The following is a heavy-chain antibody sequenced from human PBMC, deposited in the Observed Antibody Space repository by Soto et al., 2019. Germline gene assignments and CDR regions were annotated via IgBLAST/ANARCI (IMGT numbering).Heavy chain of an antibody. V-gene: IGHV4-34*01. CDR2: INHSGST. D-gene: IGHD4-17*01. CDR3: ARGRLTNLAGYGG. Sequence: QVQLQQWGAGLLKPSETLSLTCAVYGGSFSGYYWSWIRQPPGKGLEWIGEINHSGSTNYNPSLKGSVTISVDTSKNDISLELSSVAAAVMAVYYCARGRLTNLAGYGGWGQGTLVTGSS. CDR1: GGSFSGYY. J-gene: IGHJ4*02.